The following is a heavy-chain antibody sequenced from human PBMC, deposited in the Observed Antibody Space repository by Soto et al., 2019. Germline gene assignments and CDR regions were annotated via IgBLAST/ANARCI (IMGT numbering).Heavy chain of an antibody. Sequence: QITLKESGPTLVKPTQTLTLTCTFSGFSLSTSGVGVGWIRQPPGKALEWLALIYWDDDKRYSPSLKSRLTITKDTSKNQVVLTMTNMDPVDTSTYYCARLTYYDESSGYYSSAEYFQHWGQGTLVTVSS. CDR1: GFSLSTSGVG. D-gene: IGHD3-22*01. CDR2: IYWDDDK. V-gene: IGHV2-5*02. J-gene: IGHJ1*01. CDR3: ARLTYYDESSGYYSSAEYFQH.